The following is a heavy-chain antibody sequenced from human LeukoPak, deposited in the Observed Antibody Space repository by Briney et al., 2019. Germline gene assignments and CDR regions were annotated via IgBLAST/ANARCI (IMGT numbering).Heavy chain of an antibody. Sequence: GGSLRLSCAASGFTFSSYSMNWVRQAPGKGLEWVSSISSSSSYIYYADSVKDRFTISRDNAKNSLYLQMNSLRAEDTAVYYCARDPSEWELLENKTIDYWGQGTLVTVSS. CDR3: ARDPSEWELLENKTIDY. D-gene: IGHD1-26*01. CDR2: ISSSSSYI. V-gene: IGHV3-21*01. CDR1: GFTFSSYS. J-gene: IGHJ4*02.